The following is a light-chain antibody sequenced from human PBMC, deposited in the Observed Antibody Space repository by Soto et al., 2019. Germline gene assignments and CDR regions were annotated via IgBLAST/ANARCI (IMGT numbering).Light chain of an antibody. Sequence: PGERGPLSFTASPSSTNFLAWYQQNPGQAPRLLIYGSFNRATGIPARFSGSGSGTDFTLTISSLEPEDSAVNYCQQRNVRPPVTFGQGTRLEIK. V-gene: IGKV3-11*01. CDR3: QQRNVRPPVT. CDR1: PSSTNF. CDR2: GSF. J-gene: IGKJ5*01.